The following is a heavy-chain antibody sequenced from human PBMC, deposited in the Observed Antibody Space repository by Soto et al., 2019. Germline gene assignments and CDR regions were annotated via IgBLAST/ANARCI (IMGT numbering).Heavy chain of an antibody. J-gene: IGHJ3*02. Sequence: PGESLKISCNASAFTFPNYWIAWVRQMHGKGLEYLGIIFPSDSETKYSPSFQGQVTISSDASISAIYLHLSSLRASDTGMYYCASPIYSGYEVIEGRVFDIWGKGKMVTVPS. CDR2: IFPSDSET. CDR1: AFTFPNYW. V-gene: IGHV5-51*01. CDR3: ASPIYSGYEVIEGRVFDI. D-gene: IGHD5-12*01.